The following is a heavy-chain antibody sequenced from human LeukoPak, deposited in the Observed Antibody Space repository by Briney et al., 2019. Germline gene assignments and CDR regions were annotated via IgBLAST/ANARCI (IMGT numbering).Heavy chain of an antibody. V-gene: IGHV4-39*07. CDR3: ASRNWEDETFDI. CDR1: GGSISSTTYY. CDR2: IFYTGGT. Sequence: PSETLSLACTVSGGSISSTTYYWDWIRQPPGKGLEWIASIFYTGGTYYSPSLKSRVTISLDMSKNQFSLKLRSVTVADTAVYYCASRNWEDETFDIWGQGTMVTVSS. J-gene: IGHJ3*02. D-gene: IGHD1-1*01.